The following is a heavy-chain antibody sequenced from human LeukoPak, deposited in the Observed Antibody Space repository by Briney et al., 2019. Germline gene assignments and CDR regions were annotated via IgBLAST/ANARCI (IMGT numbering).Heavy chain of an antibody. Sequence: SETLSLTCAVYGGSFSGYYWSWIRQPPGKGLEWIGEINHSGSTNYNPSLKSRVTISVDTSKNQFSLKLSSVTAADTAVYYCARRLGSGWLDYWGQGTLVTVSS. CDR1: GGSFSGYY. D-gene: IGHD6-19*01. V-gene: IGHV4-34*01. J-gene: IGHJ4*02. CDR3: ARRLGSGWLDY. CDR2: INHSGST.